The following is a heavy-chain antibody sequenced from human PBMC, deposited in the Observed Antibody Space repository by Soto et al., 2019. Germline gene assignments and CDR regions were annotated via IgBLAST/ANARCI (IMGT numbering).Heavy chain of an antibody. Sequence: GGSLRLSCAASGFTFSNHYMEWVRQAPGKGLEWVGRIRNKANSYNTEYAASVKGRFTISRDDSENSLYLQMNSLRAEDTGVYYCVRDAPPDDYWGQGTLVTVSS. CDR3: VRDAPPDDY. V-gene: IGHV3-72*01. CDR1: GFTFSNHY. CDR2: IRNKANSYNT. J-gene: IGHJ4*02.